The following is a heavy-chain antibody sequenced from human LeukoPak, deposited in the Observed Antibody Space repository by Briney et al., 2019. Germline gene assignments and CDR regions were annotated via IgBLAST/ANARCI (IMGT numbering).Heavy chain of an antibody. Sequence: GGSLRLSCVVSGFTLRDYWMTWVRQAPGEGLEWVSSISSSSSSYIYYADSVKGRFTISRDNAKNSLYLQMNSLRAEDTAVYYCAREQITMVRGVMSILNAFDIWGQGTVVTVSS. V-gene: IGHV3-21*01. CDR1: GFTLRDYW. J-gene: IGHJ3*02. D-gene: IGHD3-10*01. CDR3: AREQITMVRGVMSILNAFDI. CDR2: ISSSSSSYI.